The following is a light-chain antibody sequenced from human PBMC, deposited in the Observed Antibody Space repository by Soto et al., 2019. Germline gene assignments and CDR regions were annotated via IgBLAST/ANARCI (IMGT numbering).Light chain of an antibody. V-gene: IGKV1-39*01. CDR3: QESYSTPVT. CDR2: AAS. Sequence: DTRMTQSQTSQSASVGDRVTITCRASQGISSYLAWYQQKPGKAPKLLIYAASSLQSGVPSRFSGSGSGTDFTLTISSLQPEDFATYYCQESYSTPVTFAQGTRLEIK. J-gene: IGKJ5*01. CDR1: QGISSY.